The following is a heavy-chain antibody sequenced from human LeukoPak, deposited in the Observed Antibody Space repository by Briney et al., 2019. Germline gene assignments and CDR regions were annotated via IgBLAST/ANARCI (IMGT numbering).Heavy chain of an antibody. V-gene: IGHV3-11*01. CDR2: ISSSGNTI. CDR3: ARDMFDWLFEDLEIGVSFDY. D-gene: IGHD3-9*01. Sequence: GGSLRLSCAASGFSFSDYYMNWIRQAPGKGLEWIAYISSSGNTIHYADSVKGRFTVSRDNAKNSLYLQMKSLRADDTALYYCARDMFDWLFEDLEIGVSFDYWGQGTLVTVSS. CDR1: GFSFSDYY. J-gene: IGHJ4*02.